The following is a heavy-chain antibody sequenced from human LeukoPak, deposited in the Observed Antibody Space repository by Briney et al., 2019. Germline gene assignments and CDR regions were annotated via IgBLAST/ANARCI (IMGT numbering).Heavy chain of an antibody. Sequence: PSETLSLTCTVSLGSISSSAFYWGWIRQPPGKGLEWIGSLYYSGNTYYNPSLKSRVTISVDTSKNQFSLKLSSVTAADTAVYYCARGGDIAAATSGFDPWGQGTLATVSS. J-gene: IGHJ5*02. D-gene: IGHD6-13*01. CDR3: ARGGDIAAATSGFDP. CDR1: LGSISSSAFY. V-gene: IGHV4-39*07. CDR2: LYYSGNT.